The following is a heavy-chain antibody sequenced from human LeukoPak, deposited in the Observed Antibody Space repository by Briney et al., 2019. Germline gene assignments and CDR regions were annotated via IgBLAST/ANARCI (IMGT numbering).Heavy chain of an antibody. D-gene: IGHD4-23*01. J-gene: IGHJ4*02. CDR1: GGTFSSYA. CDR2: ISSNFGKA. Sequence: SVKVSCKASGGTFSSYAISWVRQAPGQGLEWMGGISSNFGKANYAQKFQGRVTITADESTSTAYMELSSLRSEDTAVYYCARDSAMTYGGNSRSYFDYWGQGTLVTVSS. V-gene: IGHV1-69*01. CDR3: ARDSAMTYGGNSRSYFDY.